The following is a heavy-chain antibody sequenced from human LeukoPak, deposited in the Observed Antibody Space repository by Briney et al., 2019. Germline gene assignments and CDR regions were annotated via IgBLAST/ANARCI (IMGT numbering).Heavy chain of an antibody. CDR1: GGSINSSEHY. V-gene: IGHV4-39*01. CDR3: ARHRLEGDTFDI. D-gene: IGHD3-3*01. Sequence: SETLSLTCTVSGGSINSSEHYWAWIRQPPGKGLEWIGSKYYSGDTYYSPSLKSRVTISVDTSRNKFALKLNSVTAADTAVYFCARHRLEGDTFDIWGQGTKVTVSS. CDR2: KYYSGDT. J-gene: IGHJ3*02.